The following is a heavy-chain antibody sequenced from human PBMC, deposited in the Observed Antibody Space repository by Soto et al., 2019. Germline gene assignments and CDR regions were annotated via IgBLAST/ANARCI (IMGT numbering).Heavy chain of an antibody. CDR1: GFTFSNAW. J-gene: IGHJ6*02. CDR2: IKSKTDGGTT. CDR3: TLYGDYYYYYGMDV. V-gene: IGHV3-15*07. Sequence: GGSLRLSCAASGFTFSNAWMNWVRQAPGKGLEWVGRIKSKTDGGTTDYAAPVKGRFTISRDDSKNTLYLQMNSLKTEDTAVYYCTLYGDYYYYYGMDVWGQGTTVTVSS. D-gene: IGHD3-16*01.